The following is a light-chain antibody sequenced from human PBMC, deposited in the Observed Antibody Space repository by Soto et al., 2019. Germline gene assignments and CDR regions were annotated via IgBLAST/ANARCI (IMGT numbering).Light chain of an antibody. CDR3: QSYDSNLGGHV. J-gene: IGLJ1*01. CDR1: SSNVGAVHT. CDR2: GNN. Sequence: QSVLTQPPSVSGAPGQRVTISCTGSSSNVGAVHTVQWCQQLSGSAPKLLIFGNNKRASRVPDRFSGSKSGTSASLAITGLQPEDEGDYYCQSYDSNLGGHVFGTGTKLTVL. V-gene: IGLV1-40*01.